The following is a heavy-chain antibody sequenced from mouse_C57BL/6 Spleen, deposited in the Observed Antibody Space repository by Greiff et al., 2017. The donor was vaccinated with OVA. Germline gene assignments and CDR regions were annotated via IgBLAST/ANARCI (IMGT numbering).Heavy chain of an antibody. CDR1: GFTFSSYG. CDR2: ISSGGSYT. V-gene: IGHV5-6*01. Sequence: EVKLVESGGDLVKPGGSLKLSCAASGFTFSSYGMSWVRQTPDKRLEWVATISSGGSYTYYPDSVKGRFTISRDNAKNTLYLQMSSLKSEDTAMYYCARQRGGGYFDYWGQGTTLTVSS. J-gene: IGHJ2*01. CDR3: ARQRGGGYFDY.